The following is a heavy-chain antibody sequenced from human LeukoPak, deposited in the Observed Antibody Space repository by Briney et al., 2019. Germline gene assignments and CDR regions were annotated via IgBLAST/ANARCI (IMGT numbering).Heavy chain of an antibody. Sequence: PSETLSLTCTVSGGSISSYYWSWIRQPAGKGLEWIGRIYTSGSTNYNPSLKSRVNMSVDTSKNQLSLKLSSVTAADTAVYYCARSQRIVVVPAAIVDYYYYMDVWGKGTTVTVSS. J-gene: IGHJ6*03. CDR3: ARSQRIVVVPAAIVDYYYYMDV. V-gene: IGHV4-4*07. D-gene: IGHD2-2*01. CDR2: IYTSGST. CDR1: GGSISSYY.